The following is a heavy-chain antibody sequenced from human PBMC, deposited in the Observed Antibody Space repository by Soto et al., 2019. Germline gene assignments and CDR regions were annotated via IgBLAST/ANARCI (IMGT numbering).Heavy chain of an antibody. CDR2: ISSSSSTI. Sequence: GGSLRLSCAASGFTFSSYSMNWVRQAPGKGLEWVSYISSSSSTIYYADSVKGRFTISRDNAKNSLYLQMNSLRDEDTAVYYCARDLYYDSSPSWWFDPWGQGTLVNVSS. CDR1: GFTFSSYS. J-gene: IGHJ5*02. CDR3: ARDLYYDSSPSWWFDP. V-gene: IGHV3-48*02. D-gene: IGHD3-22*01.